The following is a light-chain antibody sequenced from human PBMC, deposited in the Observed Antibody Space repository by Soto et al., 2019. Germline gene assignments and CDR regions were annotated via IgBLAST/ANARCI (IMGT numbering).Light chain of an antibody. CDR2: GAS. CDR3: QESFFTLGT. V-gene: IGKV1-39*01. J-gene: IGKJ1*01. Sequence: IQVTQSPSSLSASVGDRVTITCQASQDISNYLNWYQQKPGKAPKLLIFGASNLHIGVPSRFSGSGSGTEFTLTINNLQREDFATYYCQESFFTLGTFGRGTKVDIK. CDR1: QDISNY.